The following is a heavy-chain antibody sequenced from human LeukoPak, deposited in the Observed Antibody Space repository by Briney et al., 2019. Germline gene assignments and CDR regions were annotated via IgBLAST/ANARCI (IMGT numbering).Heavy chain of an antibody. CDR1: GGSISSYY. CDR3: AREAAGHFDY. Sequence: PSETLSLTCTVSGGSISSYYWSWIRQPPGKGLEWIGYIYYSGSTNYNPSLKSRVTISVDTSKNQFSLKLSSATAADTAVYYCAREAAGHFDYWGQGTLVTVSS. V-gene: IGHV4-59*01. CDR2: IYYSGST. D-gene: IGHD6-13*01. J-gene: IGHJ4*02.